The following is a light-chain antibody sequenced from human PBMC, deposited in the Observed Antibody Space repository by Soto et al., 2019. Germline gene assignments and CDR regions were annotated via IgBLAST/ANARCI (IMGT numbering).Light chain of an antibody. CDR1: QSVTDN. CDR2: GAS. V-gene: IGKV3-15*01. Sequence: EIVMTQSPATLSVSPGERATLSCRASQSVTDNLAWYQHKPGQAPRLLIYGASTRASGIPARFSGSGSGTDFTLTISSLQSEDFAVYYCQQSNSWPRTFGQGIKVDIK. J-gene: IGKJ1*01. CDR3: QQSNSWPRT.